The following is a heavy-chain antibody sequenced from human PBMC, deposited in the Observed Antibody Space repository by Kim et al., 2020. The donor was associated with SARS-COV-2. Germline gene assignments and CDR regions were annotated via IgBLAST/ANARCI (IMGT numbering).Heavy chain of an antibody. CDR3: ARDATDYGDYWSGYYYGMDV. D-gene: IGHD4-17*01. J-gene: IGHJ6*02. CDR2: IYSGGST. V-gene: IGHV3-66*01. CDR1: GFIVSSNY. Sequence: GGSLRLSCAASGFIVSSNYMSWVRQAPGKGLEWVSVIYSGGSTYYADSVNGRFTISRDNSKNMLYLQMNSLRAEDTAVYYCARDATDYGDYWSGYYYGMDVWGQGTTVTVSS.